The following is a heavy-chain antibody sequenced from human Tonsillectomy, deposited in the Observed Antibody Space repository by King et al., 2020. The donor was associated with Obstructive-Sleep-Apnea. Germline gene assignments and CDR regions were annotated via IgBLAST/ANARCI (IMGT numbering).Heavy chain of an antibody. D-gene: IGHD1-1*01. Sequence: VQLVESGGGLVRPGRSLTLSCTTSGLTFGDRGLSWFRQAPGKGLEWVSFIRNKAYGGTADYAASVKGRFSISRDDFEGIAYLQMNSLTTEDTAVYYCVLDGRSTDHHYFDYWGQGTPVTVSS. CDR2: IRNKAYGGTA. CDR3: VLDGRSTDHHYFDY. J-gene: IGHJ4*02. V-gene: IGHV3-49*03. CDR1: GLTFGDRG.